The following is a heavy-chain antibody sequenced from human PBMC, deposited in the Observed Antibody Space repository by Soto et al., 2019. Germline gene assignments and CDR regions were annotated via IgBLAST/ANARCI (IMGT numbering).Heavy chain of an antibody. Sequence: ESGGGLVKPGGSLRLSCATSGFSFTNAWMNWVRQAPGRGLEWVGRIKSKTNGATTDYAAPVKGRFTISRDESTKTVFLQMDSLKTEDTAVYFCCYYFDSVGVPDFDYWGQGTLVTVSS. CDR1: GFSFTNAW. V-gene: IGHV3-15*01. D-gene: IGHD3-22*01. CDR2: IKSKTNGATT. J-gene: IGHJ4*02. CDR3: CYYFDSVGVPDFDY.